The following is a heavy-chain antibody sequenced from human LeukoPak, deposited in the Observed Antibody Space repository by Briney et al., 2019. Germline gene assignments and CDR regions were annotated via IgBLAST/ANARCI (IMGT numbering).Heavy chain of an antibody. CDR3: ARQPSSSSWYYFDY. Sequence: PSETLSLTCTVSGGSISSSSYYWGWIRQPPGKGLEWIGSIYYSGSTYYNPSLKSRVTISVDTSKNQFSLKLSSVTAADTAVYYCARQPSSSSWYYFDYWGQGTLVTVSS. J-gene: IGHJ4*02. CDR1: GGSISSSSYY. D-gene: IGHD6-13*01. V-gene: IGHV4-39*01. CDR2: IYYSGST.